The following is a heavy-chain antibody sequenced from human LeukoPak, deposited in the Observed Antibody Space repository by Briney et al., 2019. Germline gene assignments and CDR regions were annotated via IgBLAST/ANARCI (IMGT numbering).Heavy chain of an antibody. J-gene: IGHJ4*02. D-gene: IGHD6-6*01. V-gene: IGHV3-11*04. CDR3: ARGLVVDY. CDR1: GFTFNYYY. Sequence: GGSLRLSCAASGFTFNYYYMSWIRQAPGKGLEWVSYISSSGNTIYYADSVKGRFTISRDNAKNSLYLQMNSLRAEDTAVYYCARGLVVDYWGQGTLVTVSS. CDR2: ISSSGNTI.